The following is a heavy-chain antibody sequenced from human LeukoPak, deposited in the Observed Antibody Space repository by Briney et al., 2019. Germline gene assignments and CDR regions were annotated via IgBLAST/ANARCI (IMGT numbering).Heavy chain of an antibody. V-gene: IGHV3-23*01. CDR1: GFTFSSYA. D-gene: IGHD3-22*01. CDR2: ISGSGGST. J-gene: IGHJ4*02. Sequence: GGSLRLSCAASGFTFSSYAMNWVRQAPGKGLEWASGISGSGGSTYCADSVKGRFTISRDNSKNTLYLQMNSLRAEDTAVYYCAKDSAEYYYDSSGSYYFDYWGQGTLVTVSS. CDR3: AKDSAEYYYDSSGSYYFDY.